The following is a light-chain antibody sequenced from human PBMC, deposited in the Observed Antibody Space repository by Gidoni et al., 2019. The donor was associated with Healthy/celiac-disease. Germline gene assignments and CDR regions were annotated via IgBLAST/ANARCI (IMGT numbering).Light chain of an antibody. CDR1: QSVSSN. Sequence: EIVMTHSPATLSVSPGERATLSCRASQSVSSNLAWYQQKPGQAPRHRIYGASTRATGIPARCSGSGSGTEFTLTISSLQSEDFAVYYCQQYNNWPPFTFXPXTKVDIK. CDR3: QQYNNWPPFT. CDR2: GAS. J-gene: IGKJ3*01. V-gene: IGKV3-15*01.